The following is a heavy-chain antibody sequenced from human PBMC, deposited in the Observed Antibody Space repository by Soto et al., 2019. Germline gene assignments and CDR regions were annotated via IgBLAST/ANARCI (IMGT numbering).Heavy chain of an antibody. J-gene: IGHJ6*02. CDR3: ASHSGSSPEGRYYYGIDV. Sequence: QVQLVQSGAEVKKPGSSVKVSCKASGGTFSSYAISWVRQAPGQGLEWMGGIIPIFGTADYAQKFQGRVKITADESTSTAYMELSSLRSEDTAVYYCASHSGSSPEGRYYYGIDVWGQGTTVTVSS. V-gene: IGHV1-69*12. D-gene: IGHD1-26*01. CDR2: IIPIFGTA. CDR1: GGTFSSYA.